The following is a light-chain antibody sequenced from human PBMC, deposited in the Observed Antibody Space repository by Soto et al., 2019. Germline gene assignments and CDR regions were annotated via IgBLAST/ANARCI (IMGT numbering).Light chain of an antibody. J-gene: IGLJ1*01. CDR2: QVS. CDR1: TSDVGAYNY. V-gene: IGLV2-14*01. CDR3: SSYTSSTAYV. Sequence: QSVLTQPASVSGSPGQSIAISCTGTTSDVGAYNYVSWYQQHPSKAPNLMIYQVSNRPSGVSNRFSGSKSGNTASLTSSGLQAEDEDDYYCSSYTSSTAYVFGTGTKVTVL.